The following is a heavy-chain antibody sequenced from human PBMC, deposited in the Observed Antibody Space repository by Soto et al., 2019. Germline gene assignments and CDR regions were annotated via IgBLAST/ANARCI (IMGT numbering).Heavy chain of an antibody. V-gene: IGHV3-64D*08. Sequence: LRLSCSASGFTFSSYAMHWVRQAPGKGLEYVSAISSNGGSTYYADSVKGRFTISRDNSKNTLYLQMSSLRAEDTAVYYCARESAASDAFDIWGQGTMVTVSS. CDR3: ARESAASDAFDI. CDR1: GFTFSSYA. D-gene: IGHD6-13*01. J-gene: IGHJ3*02. CDR2: ISSNGGST.